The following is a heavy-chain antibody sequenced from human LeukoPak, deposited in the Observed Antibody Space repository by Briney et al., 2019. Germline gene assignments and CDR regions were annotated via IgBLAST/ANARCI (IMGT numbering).Heavy chain of an antibody. D-gene: IGHD3-3*01. CDR3: AREVSEITIFGVVSYYYVDV. Sequence: ASVKVSCKASGYTFTSYGISWVRQAPGQGLEWMGWISAYNGNTNYAQKLQGRVTITTDTSTSTAYMELRSLRSDDTAVYYCAREVSEITIFGVVSYYYVDVWGKGTTVTVSS. CDR1: GYTFTSYG. V-gene: IGHV1-18*01. J-gene: IGHJ6*03. CDR2: ISAYNGNT.